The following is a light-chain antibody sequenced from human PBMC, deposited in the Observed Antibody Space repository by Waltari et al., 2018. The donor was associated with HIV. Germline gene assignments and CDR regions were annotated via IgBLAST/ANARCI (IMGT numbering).Light chain of an antibody. Sequence: DIVMTQSPLSLPVTPGEPASISCRSSQSLLHSNGYNYLDWYLQKPGQSPQLLIYLGSNRASGVPDRFSGSGSGTDFTLKISRVEAEDVGVYCCMQALQTPHTFGGGTKVEIK. CDR2: LGS. CDR1: QSLLHSNGYNY. J-gene: IGKJ4*01. V-gene: IGKV2-28*01. CDR3: MQALQTPHT.